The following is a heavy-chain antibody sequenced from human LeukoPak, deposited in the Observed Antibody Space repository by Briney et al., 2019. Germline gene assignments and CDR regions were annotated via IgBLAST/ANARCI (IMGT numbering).Heavy chain of an antibody. CDR1: GGTFSSYA. D-gene: IGHD3-10*01. Sequence: GSSVKVSCKASGGTFSSYAISWVRQAPGQGLEWMGGIIPIFGTANYAQKFQGRVTITADESTSTAYMELSSLRSEDTAVYYCARDLRSYYGSGSYYPSDYYYYGMDVWGQGTTVTVSS. CDR2: IIPIFGTA. CDR3: ARDLRSYYGSGSYYPSDYYYYGMDV. J-gene: IGHJ6*02. V-gene: IGHV1-69*01.